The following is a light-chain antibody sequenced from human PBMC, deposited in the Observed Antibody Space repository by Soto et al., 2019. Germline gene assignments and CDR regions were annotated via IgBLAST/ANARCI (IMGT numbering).Light chain of an antibody. J-gene: IGLJ1*01. V-gene: IGLV2-23*01. CDR3: CSYAGSFTDV. CDR1: SSDVGSYNL. Sequence: QSALTQPASVSGSPGQSITISCTGTSSDVGSYNLVSWYQQHPGKAPKLMIYEGSKRRSGVSNRFSGSKSGNTASLTISGLQAEDEADYYCCSYAGSFTDVFGTGTKVTVL. CDR2: EGS.